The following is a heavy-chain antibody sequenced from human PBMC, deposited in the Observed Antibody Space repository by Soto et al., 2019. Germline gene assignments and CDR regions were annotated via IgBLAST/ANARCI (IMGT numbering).Heavy chain of an antibody. CDR1: GYSFTSYW. V-gene: IGHV5-51*01. J-gene: IGHJ6*02. CDR2: IYPGDSDT. D-gene: IGHD2-2*01. Sequence: GESLKISCKGSGYSFTSYWLGCVRQMPGKGLEWMGIIYPGDSDTRYSPSFQGQVTISADKSISTAYLQWSSLKASDTAMYSRARHSPPREYQLLGDYYYYYGLDVWSQGTTVPVSS. CDR3: ARHSPPREYQLLGDYYYYYGLDV.